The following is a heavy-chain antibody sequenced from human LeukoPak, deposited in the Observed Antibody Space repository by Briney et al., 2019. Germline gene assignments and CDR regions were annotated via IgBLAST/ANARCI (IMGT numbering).Heavy chain of an antibody. Sequence: GGSLRLSCAASGFTFSNYKMNWVRQAPGKGLVWVSRINSDGSSTSYADSVKGRFTISRDNAKNTLYLQMNSLRAEDTAVYYCARGLGATTIHYWGQGTLVTVSS. CDR1: GFTFSNYK. V-gene: IGHV3-74*01. CDR2: INSDGSST. CDR3: ARGLGATTIHY. D-gene: IGHD1-26*01. J-gene: IGHJ4*02.